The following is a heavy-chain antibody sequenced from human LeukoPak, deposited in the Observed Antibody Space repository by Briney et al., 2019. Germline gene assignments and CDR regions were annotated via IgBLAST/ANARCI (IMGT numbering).Heavy chain of an antibody. V-gene: IGHV4-59*08. CDR3: ARRVEGAFDI. J-gene: IGHJ3*02. CDR1: GGSISSYY. Sequence: PSETLSLTCTVSGGSISSYYWSWIRQPPGKGLEWIGYIYYSGSTNYNPPLKSRVTISVDTSKNQFSLKLSSVTAADTAVYYCARRVEGAFDIWGQGTMVTVSS. D-gene: IGHD2-15*01. CDR2: IYYSGST.